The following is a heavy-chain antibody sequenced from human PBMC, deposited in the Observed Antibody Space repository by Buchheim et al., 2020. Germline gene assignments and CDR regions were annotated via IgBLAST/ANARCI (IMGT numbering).Heavy chain of an antibody. CDR3: ARGFGYCTGGVCSNWFDP. CDR1: GGSFSGYY. Sequence: QVQLQQWGAGLLKPSETLSLTCAVYGGSFSGYYWSWIRQPPGKGLEWIGEINHSGSTNYNPSLKSRVTISVDTSKNQFSLKLSSVTAADTAVYYCARGFGYCTGGVCSNWFDPWGQGTL. D-gene: IGHD2-8*02. CDR2: INHSGST. V-gene: IGHV4-34*01. J-gene: IGHJ5*02.